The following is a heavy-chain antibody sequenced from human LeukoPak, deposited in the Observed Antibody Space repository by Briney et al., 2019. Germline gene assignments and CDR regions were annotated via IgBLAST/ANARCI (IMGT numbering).Heavy chain of an antibody. D-gene: IGHD5-18*01. Sequence: PSETLSLTCTVSGGSISSYYWSWIRQPPGKGLEWIGYTYYSGSTNYNPSLKSRVTISVDTSKNQFSLKLSSVTAADTAVYYCARDKKGRRGYSLEWLDPWGQGTLVTVSS. CDR3: ARDKKGRRGYSLEWLDP. J-gene: IGHJ5*02. V-gene: IGHV4-59*01. CDR2: TYYSGST. CDR1: GGSISSYY.